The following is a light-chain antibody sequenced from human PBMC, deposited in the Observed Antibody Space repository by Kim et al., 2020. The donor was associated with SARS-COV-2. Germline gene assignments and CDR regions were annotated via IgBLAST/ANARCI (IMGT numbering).Light chain of an antibody. J-gene: IGLJ6*01. CDR1: YSDIGSFAY. CDR3: SSYTLTSTWV. Sequence: QSALTQPASVSGSPGQSITISCTGTYSDIGSFAYVSWYQQYPGKAPRHIIHDVTERPSGISNRFSGSRSGNTASLTISGLQAEDEADYHCSSYTLTSTWVFGGGTKVTVL. CDR2: DVT. V-gene: IGLV2-14*03.